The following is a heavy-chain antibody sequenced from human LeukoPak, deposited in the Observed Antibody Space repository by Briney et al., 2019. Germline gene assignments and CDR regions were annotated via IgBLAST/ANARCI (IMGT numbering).Heavy chain of an antibody. V-gene: IGHV4-39*01. CDR1: GGSISSSSYY. CDR2: IYYSGST. J-gene: IGHJ4*02. CDR3: ARYYTYYYDSGSFDY. Sequence: SETLSLTCTVSGGSISSSSYYWGWIRQPPGKGLEWIGSIYYSGSTYYNPSLKSRVTISVDTSKNQFSLKLSSVTAADTAMYYCARYYTYYYDSGSFDYWGQGALVTVSS. D-gene: IGHD3-22*01.